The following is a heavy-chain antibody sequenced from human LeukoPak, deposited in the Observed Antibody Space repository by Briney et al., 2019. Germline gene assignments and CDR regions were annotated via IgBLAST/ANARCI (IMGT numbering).Heavy chain of an antibody. Sequence: SETLSLTCTVSGGSISSSYKYWGWVRQPPGRGLEWIGSIYYSGTTYYNPSLKSRVTVSVDTSKNQFSLKLTSVTAADTAVYYCARSTAAEGPTHNWFDPWGQGTLVTVSS. CDR1: GGSISSSYKY. D-gene: IGHD6-13*01. CDR2: IYYSGTT. V-gene: IGHV4-39*01. J-gene: IGHJ5*02. CDR3: ARSTAAEGPTHNWFDP.